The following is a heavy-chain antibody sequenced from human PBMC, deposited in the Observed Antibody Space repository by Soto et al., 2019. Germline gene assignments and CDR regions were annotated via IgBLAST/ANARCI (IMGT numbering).Heavy chain of an antibody. D-gene: IGHD3-16*01. V-gene: IGHV3-21*01. J-gene: IGHJ5*02. Sequence: EVQLVESGGGLVKPGGSLRLSCAASGFTFSSYSMNWVRQAPGKGLEWVSSISSSSYIYYADSVKGRFTISRDNAKNSLYLQMNSLRAEDTAVYYCARFEGDGWFDPWGQGTLVTVSS. CDR3: ARFEGDGWFDP. CDR2: ISSSSYI. CDR1: GFTFSSYS.